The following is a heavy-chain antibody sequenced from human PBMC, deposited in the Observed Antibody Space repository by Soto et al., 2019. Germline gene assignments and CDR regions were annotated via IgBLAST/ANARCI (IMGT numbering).Heavy chain of an antibody. CDR2: IWYDGSNK. J-gene: IGHJ5*02. CDR3: ARADDFWSGSNWFDP. CDR1: GFTFSSYG. D-gene: IGHD3-3*01. Sequence: PGGSLRLSCAASGFTFSSYGMHWVRQSPGKGLEWVAVIWYDGSNKYYADSVKGRFTISRDNSKNTLYLQMNSLRAEDTAVYYCARADDFWSGSNWFDPWGQGTLVTVS. V-gene: IGHV3-33*01.